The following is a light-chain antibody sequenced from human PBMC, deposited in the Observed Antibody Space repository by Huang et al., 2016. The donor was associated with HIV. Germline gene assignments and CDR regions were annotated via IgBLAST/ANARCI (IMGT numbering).Light chain of an antibody. CDR2: GAS. CDR1: QFVANAY. V-gene: IGKV3-20*01. CDR3: QQCGSPTWT. J-gene: IGKJ1*01. Sequence: EIVLTQSPGTLSLSPGDRATLSCRASQFVANAYVAWYQHEPGQSPRLLIYGASMRGSGVPDRCSGSGFGTDFTLTISRLEPDDFAVFFCQQCGSPTWTFGQGTKVEIK.